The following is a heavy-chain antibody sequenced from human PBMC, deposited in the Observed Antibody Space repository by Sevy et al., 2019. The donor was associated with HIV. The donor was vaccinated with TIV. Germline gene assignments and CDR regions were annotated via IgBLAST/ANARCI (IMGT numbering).Heavy chain of an antibody. J-gene: IGHJ4*02. CDR1: GFTFGDYA. CDR2: IRSKAYGGTT. CDR3: TREGVSSGHEAYYFDY. Sequence: GGSLRLSCTASGFTFGDYAMSWFRQAPGKGLEWVGFIRSKAYGGTTEYAASVKGRFTISRDDSKSIAYLQMNSLKTEDTAVYYCTREGVSSGHEAYYFDYWGQGTLVTVSS. V-gene: IGHV3-49*03. D-gene: IGHD3-22*01.